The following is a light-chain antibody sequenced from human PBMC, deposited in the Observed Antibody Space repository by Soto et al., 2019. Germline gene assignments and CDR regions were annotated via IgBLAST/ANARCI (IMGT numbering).Light chain of an antibody. J-gene: IGKJ1*01. CDR3: QHYNSYSEA. CDR2: KAS. CDR1: QSISSW. V-gene: IGKV1-5*03. Sequence: DIQMHQSPSTLSASVVDRVTIPCRASQSISSWLAWYQQKPGKAPKLLIYKASTLKSGVPSRLSGSGSGTEFTLTISSLQPDDFATYYCQHYNSYSEAXGQGTKVEI.